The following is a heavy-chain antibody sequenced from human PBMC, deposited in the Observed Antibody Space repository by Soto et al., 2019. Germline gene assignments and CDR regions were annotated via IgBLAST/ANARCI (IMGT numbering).Heavy chain of an antibody. Sequence: ASVKVSCKASGFTFTSSAVQWVRQARGQRLEWIGWIFVGRGNTNYAQKFQEGVTITRAMSTSTAYMELSSLRSEDTAVYYCVAIYDSSGYYEYYFDYWGQGTLVTVSS. D-gene: IGHD3-22*01. J-gene: IGHJ4*02. V-gene: IGHV1-58*01. CDR1: GFTFTSSA. CDR2: IFVGRGNT. CDR3: VAIYDSSGYYEYYFDY.